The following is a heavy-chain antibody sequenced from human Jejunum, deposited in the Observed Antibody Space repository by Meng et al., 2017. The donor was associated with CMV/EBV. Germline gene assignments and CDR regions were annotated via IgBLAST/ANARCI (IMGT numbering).Heavy chain of an antibody. D-gene: IGHD7-27*01. V-gene: IGHV1-18*04. J-gene: IGHJ4*02. CDR3: ARDVWGFDY. CDR1: GYTFTDHN. Sequence: QVPLLKSGAEVKKPGASLKISCKPSGYTFTDHNIGWVRQAPGQGIEWVGWISLGNGQTVYGHKLQGRVTVTTDTSTSTAYMELRSLRSDDTAMYYCARDVWGFDYWGQGTLVTVSS. CDR2: ISLGNGQT.